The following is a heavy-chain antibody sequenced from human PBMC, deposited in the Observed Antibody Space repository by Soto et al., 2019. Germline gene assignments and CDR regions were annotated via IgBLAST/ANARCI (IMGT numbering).Heavy chain of an antibody. CDR1: GGSISSYY. CDR3: ASHGSSGWDNWFDP. V-gene: IGHV4-59*01. Sequence: PSETLSLTCTVSGGSISSYYWSWIRQPPGKGLEWIGYIYYSGSTNYNPSLKSRVTISVDTSKNQFSLKLSSVTAADTAVYYCASHGSSGWDNWFDPWGQGTLVTVSS. J-gene: IGHJ5*02. D-gene: IGHD6-19*01. CDR2: IYYSGST.